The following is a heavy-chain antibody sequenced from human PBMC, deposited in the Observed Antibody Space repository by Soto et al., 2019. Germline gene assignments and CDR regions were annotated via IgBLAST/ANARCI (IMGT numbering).Heavy chain of an antibody. CDR1: GYTFSSYA. Sequence: QVQLVQSGAEVKKPGASVKVSCKASGYTFSSYAMHWVRQAPGQRLEWMGWISAGNGHTTYSENFQGRVTMTRDSSASTVYMELSSLRSEDTAVYYCATLGPYYSGLDVWGPGTTVTVSS. J-gene: IGHJ6*02. CDR3: ATLGPYYSGLDV. V-gene: IGHV1-3*01. CDR2: ISAGNGHT.